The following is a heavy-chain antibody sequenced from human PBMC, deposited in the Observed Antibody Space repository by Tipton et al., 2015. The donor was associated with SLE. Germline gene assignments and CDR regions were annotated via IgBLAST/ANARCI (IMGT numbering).Heavy chain of an antibody. CDR2: INHSGST. J-gene: IGHJ4*02. Sequence: TLSLTCAVYGGSFSGYYWSWIRQPPGKGLEWIGEINHSGSTNYNPSLKSRVTISVDTSKNQFSLKLSSVTAADTAVYYCARASLGFMDYWGQGTLVTVSS. D-gene: IGHD2-15*01. V-gene: IGHV4-34*01. CDR1: GGSFSGYY. CDR3: ARASLGFMDY.